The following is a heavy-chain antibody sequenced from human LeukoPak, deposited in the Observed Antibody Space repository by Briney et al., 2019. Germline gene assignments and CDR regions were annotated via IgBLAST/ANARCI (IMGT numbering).Heavy chain of an antibody. D-gene: IGHD5-18*01. V-gene: IGHV4-34*01. J-gene: IGHJ4*02. CDR1: GGSFSGYY. CDR2: INHSGST. Sequence: SETLSLTCAVYGGSFSGYYWSWIRQPPGKGLEWIGEINHSGSTNYNPSLKSRVTISVDTSKNQFSLKLSSVTAADTAVYYCARHCGYSYGYKDYWGQGTLVTGS. CDR3: ARHCGYSYGYKDY.